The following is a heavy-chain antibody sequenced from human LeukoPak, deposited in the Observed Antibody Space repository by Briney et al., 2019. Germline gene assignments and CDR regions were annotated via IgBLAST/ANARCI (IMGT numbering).Heavy chain of an antibody. CDR3: ARDPPGTTAFDL. Sequence: ASVKVSCKASGYIFTHYYMHWVRQAPGQGLEWMGWINPKSDGTKYAQNFQGRVTMTWDTSISTAYMEVSRLTSDDTAMFYCARDPPGTTAFDLWGQGTMLTVSP. D-gene: IGHD1-1*01. CDR1: GYIFTHYY. J-gene: IGHJ3*01. CDR2: INPKSDGT. V-gene: IGHV1-2*02.